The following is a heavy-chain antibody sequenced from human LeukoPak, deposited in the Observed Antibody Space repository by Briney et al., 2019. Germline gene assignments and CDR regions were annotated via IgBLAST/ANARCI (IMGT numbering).Heavy chain of an antibody. J-gene: IGHJ4*02. CDR2: ISPSGGST. Sequence: ASVKVSCKASGYTFTTKYIHWARQAPGQGLEWMGMISPSGGSTSYPQKFQGRVTMPRDTSTSTAYMELSSLRSEDTAVYFCARDGLAGTYFFDYWGQGTLVTVSS. D-gene: IGHD6-19*01. CDR1: GYTFTTKY. V-gene: IGHV1-46*01. CDR3: ARDGLAGTYFFDY.